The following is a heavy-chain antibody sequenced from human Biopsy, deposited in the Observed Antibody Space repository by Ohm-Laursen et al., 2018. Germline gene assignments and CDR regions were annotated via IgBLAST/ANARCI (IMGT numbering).Heavy chain of an antibody. CDR3: ARSFGVVINFEHNWFDP. D-gene: IGHD3-3*01. J-gene: IGHJ5*02. CDR1: GATFSNYA. Sequence: SVKVSCKASGATFSNYAINWLRQAPGQGLEWMGGINPMFGTAKYAQRFQGRVTITEDKSTSTADMELSSLRSDDTAVYYCARSFGVVINFEHNWFDPWGQGTLVTVSS. CDR2: INPMFGTA. V-gene: IGHV1-69*06.